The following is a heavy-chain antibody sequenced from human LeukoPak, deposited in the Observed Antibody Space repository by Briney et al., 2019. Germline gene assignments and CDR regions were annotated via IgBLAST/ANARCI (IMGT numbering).Heavy chain of an antibody. J-gene: IGHJ4*02. Sequence: GGSLRLSCAASGFTFRNYWMHWVRQTPGKGLVWVSHINNDGSGTSYADSVKGRFTITRDNAKNTLFLQMNSLRAEDTAVYYCAKDMGQQWLVFDYWGQGTLVTVSS. CDR3: AKDMGQQWLVFDY. CDR2: INNDGSGT. CDR1: GFTFRNYW. D-gene: IGHD6-19*01. V-gene: IGHV3-74*01.